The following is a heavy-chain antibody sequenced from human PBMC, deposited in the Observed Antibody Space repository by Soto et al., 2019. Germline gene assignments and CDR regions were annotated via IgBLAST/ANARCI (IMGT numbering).Heavy chain of an antibody. D-gene: IGHD5-18*01. J-gene: IGHJ3*02. Sequence: SVKVSCKASGGTFSSYAISWVRQAPGQGLEWMGGVIPIFGTANYAQKFQGRVTITADESTSTAYMELSSLRSEDTAVYYCARGSPMVRNAFDIWGQGTMVTVSS. V-gene: IGHV1-69*13. CDR3: ARGSPMVRNAFDI. CDR2: VIPIFGTA. CDR1: GGTFSSYA.